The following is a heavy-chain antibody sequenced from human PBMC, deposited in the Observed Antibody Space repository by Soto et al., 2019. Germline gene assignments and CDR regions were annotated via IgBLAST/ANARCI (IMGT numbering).Heavy chain of an antibody. CDR3: ARGGYGDY. CDR1: GYGFTTYG. Sequence: QVHLVQSGAEVKKPGASVKVSCKGSGYGFTTYGITWVRQAPGQGLEWMAWISAHNGNTNYAQKLQGRVTVTRDTSTSTAYRELRSLRSGDTAVYYCARGGYGDYWGQGALVTVSS. CDR2: ISAHNGNT. J-gene: IGHJ4*02. V-gene: IGHV1-18*01. D-gene: IGHD1-1*01.